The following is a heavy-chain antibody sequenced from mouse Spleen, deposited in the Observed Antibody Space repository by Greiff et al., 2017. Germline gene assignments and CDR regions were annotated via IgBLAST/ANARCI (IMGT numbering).Heavy chain of an antibody. Sequence: EVMLVESGGGLVKPGGSLKLSCAASGFTFSSYAMSWVRQTPEKRLEWVATISDGGSYTYYPDNVKGRFTISRDNAKNNLYLQMSHLKSEDTAMYYCARDRLGRGYAMDYWGQGTSVTVSS. CDR3: ARDRLGRGYAMDY. CDR2: ISDGGSYT. CDR1: GFTFSSYA. D-gene: IGHD4-1*01. J-gene: IGHJ4*01. V-gene: IGHV5-4*01.